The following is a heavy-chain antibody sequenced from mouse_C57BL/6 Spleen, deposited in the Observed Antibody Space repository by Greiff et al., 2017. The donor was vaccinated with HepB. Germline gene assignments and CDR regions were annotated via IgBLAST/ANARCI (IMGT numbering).Heavy chain of an antibody. CDR2: IDPENGDT. Sequence: EVQLQQSGAELVRPGASVKLSCTASGFNIKDDYMHWVKQRPEQGLEWIGWIDPENGDTEYASKFQGKATITADTSSNTAYLQLSSLTSEDTAVYYCTTAKTAQATWAYWGQGTLVTVSA. D-gene: IGHD3-2*02. J-gene: IGHJ3*01. CDR1: GFNIKDDY. V-gene: IGHV14-4*01. CDR3: TTAKTAQATWAY.